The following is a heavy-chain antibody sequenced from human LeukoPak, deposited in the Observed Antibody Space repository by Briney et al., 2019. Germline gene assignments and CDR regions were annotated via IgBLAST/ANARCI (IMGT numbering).Heavy chain of an antibody. CDR2: IYTSGST. CDR3: ARDGGIAAADYNWFDP. Sequence: PSETLSLTCAVYGGSISSYYWSWIRQPAGKGLEWIGRIYTSGSTNYNPSLKSRVTMSVDTSKNQFSLKLSSVTAADTAVYYCARDGGIAAADYNWFDPWGQGTLVTVSS. CDR1: GGSISSYY. J-gene: IGHJ5*02. D-gene: IGHD6-13*01. V-gene: IGHV4-4*07.